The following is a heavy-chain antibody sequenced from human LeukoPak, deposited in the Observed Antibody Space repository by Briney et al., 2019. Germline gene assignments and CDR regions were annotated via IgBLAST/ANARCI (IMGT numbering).Heavy chain of an antibody. CDR3: AKESGRYCSGGSCYPGDY. Sequence: SGGSLRLSCAASGFTFSSYGMHWVRQAPGKGLEWVAVISYDGSNKYYADSVKGRFTISRDNSKNTLYLQMNSLRAEDTAVYYCAKESGRYCSGGSCYPGDYWGQGTLVTVSS. V-gene: IGHV3-30*18. CDR2: ISYDGSNK. D-gene: IGHD2-15*01. J-gene: IGHJ4*02. CDR1: GFTFSSYG.